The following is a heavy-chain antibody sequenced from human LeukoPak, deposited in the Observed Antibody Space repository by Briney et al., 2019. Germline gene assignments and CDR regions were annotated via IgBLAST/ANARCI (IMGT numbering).Heavy chain of an antibody. CDR2: IYYSGST. V-gene: IGHV4-59*01. CDR3: ARAYDFWSGGYYGMDV. Sequence: SETLSLTCTVSGGSISSYYWSWIRQPPGKGLGWIGYIYYSGSTNYNPSLKSRVTISVDTSKNQFSLKLSSVTAADTAVYYCARAYDFWSGGYYGMDVWGQGTTVTVSS. J-gene: IGHJ6*02. D-gene: IGHD3-3*01. CDR1: GGSISSYY.